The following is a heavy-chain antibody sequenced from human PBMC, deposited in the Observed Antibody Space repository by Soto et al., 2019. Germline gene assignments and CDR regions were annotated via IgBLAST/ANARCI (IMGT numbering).Heavy chain of an antibody. CDR2: ISHDGTRK. CDR1: GFTFNNYG. D-gene: IGHD2-21*01. J-gene: IGHJ6*02. V-gene: IGHV3-30*18. Sequence: QVQLVESGGGVVQPVRSLRLSCAASGFTFNNYGVHWVRQTPSRGLEWVAVISHDGTRKHYGDSVEGRFSIARDDSQNTLYLQMNSLRVEDTAVYYCVKDRRTEAYGMEVWGQGTTVIVSS. CDR3: VKDRRTEAYGMEV.